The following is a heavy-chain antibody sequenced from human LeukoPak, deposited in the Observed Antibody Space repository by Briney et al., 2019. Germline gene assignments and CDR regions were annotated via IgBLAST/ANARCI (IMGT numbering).Heavy chain of an antibody. V-gene: IGHV3-33*01. D-gene: IGHD6-13*01. Sequence: GGSLRLSCAASGFTFSSYGMHWVRQAPGKGLEWVAVIWYDGSNKYYADSVKGRFTISRDNSKNTLYLQMNSLRAEDTAVYYCARYQRVAYSSSWYGGAFDIWGQGTMVTVSS. CDR1: GFTFSSYG. J-gene: IGHJ3*02. CDR3: ARYQRVAYSSSWYGGAFDI. CDR2: IWYDGSNK.